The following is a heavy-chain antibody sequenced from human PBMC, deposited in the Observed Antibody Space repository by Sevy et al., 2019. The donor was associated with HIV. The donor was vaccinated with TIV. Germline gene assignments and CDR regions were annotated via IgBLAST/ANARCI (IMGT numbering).Heavy chain of an antibody. V-gene: IGHV3-21*01. CDR3: AGDGRCGSTSCLLYFDS. Sequence: GGSLRLSCAASGFTFSDYYMNWVRQAPGKGLEWVSSISGRSSYIHYADSVRGRFTISRDNAKNSLYLKMNSLRVDETAVYFCAGDGRCGSTSCLLYFDSWGQGALVTVSS. CDR1: GFTFSDYY. D-gene: IGHD2-2*01. CDR2: ISGRSSYI. J-gene: IGHJ4*02.